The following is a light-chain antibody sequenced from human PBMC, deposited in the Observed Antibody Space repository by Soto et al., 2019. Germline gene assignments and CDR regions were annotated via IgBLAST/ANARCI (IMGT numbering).Light chain of an antibody. V-gene: IGLV1-40*01. CDR2: GNN. J-gene: IGLJ1*01. CDR3: QSYDSSRRSYV. Sequence: QSVLTQPPSMSGAPGQRVTISCTGSSSNIGAAYDVHWYKHLPGTAPKLLIYGNNNRPSGVPDRFSGSKSGTSASLAITGLQAGDEADYYCQSYDSSRRSYVFGTGTKVTVL. CDR1: SSNIGAAYD.